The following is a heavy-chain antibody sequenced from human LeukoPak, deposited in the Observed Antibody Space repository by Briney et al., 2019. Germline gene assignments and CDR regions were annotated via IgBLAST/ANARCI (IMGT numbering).Heavy chain of an antibody. Sequence: PSETLSLTCTVSGGSISSSSYYWGWIRQPPGKGLEWIGSIYYSGSTYYNPSLKSRVTISVDTSKNQFSLKLSSVTAADTAVYYCARDDSRAAAGTGWFDPWGQGTLVTVSS. CDR2: IYYSGST. V-gene: IGHV4-39*07. J-gene: IGHJ5*02. CDR1: GGSISSSSYY. D-gene: IGHD6-13*01. CDR3: ARDDSRAAAGTGWFDP.